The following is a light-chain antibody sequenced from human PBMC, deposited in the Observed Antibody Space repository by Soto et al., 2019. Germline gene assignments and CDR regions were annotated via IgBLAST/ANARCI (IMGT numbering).Light chain of an antibody. CDR3: QQDNSYST. Sequence: DIQMTQSPVTLSASERDRVTITCRASQSMSSWLAWYKQIPGKAPKLLIYDASSLESGVPSRFSGSGSGTEFTLTISSLQPDDFATYYCQQDNSYSTFAQGTNVDI. J-gene: IGKJ1*01. V-gene: IGKV1-5*01. CDR1: QSMSSW. CDR2: DAS.